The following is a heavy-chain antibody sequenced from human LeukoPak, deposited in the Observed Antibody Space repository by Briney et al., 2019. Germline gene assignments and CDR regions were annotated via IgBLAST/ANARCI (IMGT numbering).Heavy chain of an antibody. CDR3: ARDYYGSGSYYGIYYYYMDV. D-gene: IGHD3-10*01. J-gene: IGHJ6*03. CDR1: GGSINSYY. V-gene: IGHV4-59*01. CDR2: IYYSGST. Sequence: SETLSLTCTVSGGSINSYYWSWIRQPPGKGLEWIGYIYYSGSTNYNPSLKSRVTISVDTSKNQFSLRLSSVTAADTAVYYCARDYYGSGSYYGIYYYYMDVWGKGTTVTISS.